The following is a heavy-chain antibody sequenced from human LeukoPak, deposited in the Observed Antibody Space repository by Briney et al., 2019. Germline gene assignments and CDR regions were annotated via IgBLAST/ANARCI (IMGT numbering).Heavy chain of an antibody. V-gene: IGHV3-23*01. CDR1: GFTFSSYA. D-gene: IGHD2-2*01. J-gene: IGHJ4*02. CDR3: AKGSATSRPYYFDY. CDR2: ITHSDGDT. Sequence: GGSLRLSCAASGFTFSSYAMSWVRQAPGEGLEWISAITHSDGDTYHADSVKGRFTISRDNSKNTLYLQMNSLRAEDTAIYFCAKGSATSRPYYFDYWGQGTLVTVSS.